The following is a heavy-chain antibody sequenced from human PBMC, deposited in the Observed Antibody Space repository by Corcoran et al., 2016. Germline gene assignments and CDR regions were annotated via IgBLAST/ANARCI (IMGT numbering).Heavy chain of an antibody. Sequence: QVQLVQSGAEVKKPGSSVKVSCKASGGTFSSYAISWVRQAPGQGLEWMGGIIPIFGTANYAQKFQGRVTITADESTGTAYMELSSLRSEDTAVYYCARAKTIFGVSEMSRNYYYGMDVWGQGTTVTVSS. D-gene: IGHD3-3*01. J-gene: IGHJ6*02. CDR3: ARAKTIFGVSEMSRNYYYGMDV. V-gene: IGHV1-69*01. CDR1: GGTFSSYA. CDR2: IIPIFGTA.